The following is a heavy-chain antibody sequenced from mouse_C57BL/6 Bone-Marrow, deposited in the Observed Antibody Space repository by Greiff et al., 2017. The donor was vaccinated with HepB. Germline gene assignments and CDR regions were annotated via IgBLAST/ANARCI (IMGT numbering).Heavy chain of an antibody. J-gene: IGHJ2*01. D-gene: IGHD1-1*01. CDR2: SRNKANEYTT. CDR3: SRDLNYYGSSYDYFDY. CDR1: GFTFSDFY. V-gene: IGHV7-1*01. Sequence: EVQGVESGGGLVQSGRSLRLSCATSGFTFSDFYMEWVRQAPGKGLEWIAASRNKANEYTTEYSASVKGRFNVTRDADQSILYLQMNALRAEDTAIYYCSRDLNYYGSSYDYFDYWGQGTTLTVSS.